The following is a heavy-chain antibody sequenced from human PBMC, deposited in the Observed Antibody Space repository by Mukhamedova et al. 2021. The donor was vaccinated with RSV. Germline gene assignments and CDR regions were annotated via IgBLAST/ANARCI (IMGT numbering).Heavy chain of an antibody. V-gene: IGHV3-11*01. CDR3: VRDLGWLQFEY. J-gene: IGHJ4*02. Sequence: APGKGLEWVSYISQSGTIINYADSVKGRFTISRDNAKNSLFLQMNSLRAEDTAIYYCVRDLGWLQFEYCGQGTLVTVSS. D-gene: IGHD5-24*01. CDR2: ISQSGTII.